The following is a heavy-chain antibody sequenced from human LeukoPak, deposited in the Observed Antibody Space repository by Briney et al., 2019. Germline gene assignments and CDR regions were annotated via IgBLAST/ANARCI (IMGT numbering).Heavy chain of an antibody. CDR1: GFTVSSNY. CDR2: IYSGGST. Sequence: QPGGSLRLSCAASGFTVSSNYMSWVRQAPGKGLEWVSVIYSGGSTYYADSVKGRFTISRGNSKDTLYLQMNSLRAEDTAVYYCARAAAGRRGYYFDYWGQGTLVTVSS. D-gene: IGHD6-13*01. J-gene: IGHJ4*02. V-gene: IGHV3-66*01. CDR3: ARAAAGRRGYYFDY.